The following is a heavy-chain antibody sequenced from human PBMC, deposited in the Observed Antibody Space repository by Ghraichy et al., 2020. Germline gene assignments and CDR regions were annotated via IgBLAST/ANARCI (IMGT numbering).Heavy chain of an antibody. V-gene: IGHV1-2*06. Sequence: GESLNITCKASGSTFTAYYIHWVRQAPGQGLEWMGRINPNTADTKYAQKFQGRVTMTRDTSIDTAYMDLSSLRSDDTAVYYCARDFFSSITSPNYYYGMDLWGQGTAVTVSS. J-gene: IGHJ6*02. CDR2: INPNTADT. D-gene: IGHD1-14*01. CDR1: GSTFTAYY. CDR3: ARDFFSSITSPNYYYGMDL.